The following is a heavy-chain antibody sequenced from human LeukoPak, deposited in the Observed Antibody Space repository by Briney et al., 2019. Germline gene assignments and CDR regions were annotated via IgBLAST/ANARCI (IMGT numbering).Heavy chain of an antibody. Sequence: SETLSLTCTVSGGSISRYYWSWIRQPPGKGLEWIGYIYYSGSTNYNPSLKSRVTISVDTSKNQFSLKLSSVTAADTAVYYCARYYYDSSGYPKAPWYFDLWGRGTLVTVSS. CDR1: GGSISRYY. J-gene: IGHJ2*01. D-gene: IGHD3-22*01. CDR3: ARYYYDSSGYPKAPWYFDL. CDR2: IYYSGST. V-gene: IGHV4-59*01.